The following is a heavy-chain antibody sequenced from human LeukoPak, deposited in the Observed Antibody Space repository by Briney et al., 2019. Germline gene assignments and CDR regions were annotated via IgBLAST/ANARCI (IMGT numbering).Heavy chain of an antibody. CDR1: AFTLSSYG. D-gene: IGHD2-8*01. Sequence: PGGSLRLSCAASAFTLSSYGMHWVRQAPGKGLEWVAYIQYDRTNEQYAHSVKGRFRISRDNSNNILYLQMNSLRTEDTAVYYCAKDRCSNGIGCYYYYMEVWGKGTTVTISS. CDR3: AKDRCSNGIGCYYYYMEV. J-gene: IGHJ6*03. V-gene: IGHV3-30*02. CDR2: IQYDRTNE.